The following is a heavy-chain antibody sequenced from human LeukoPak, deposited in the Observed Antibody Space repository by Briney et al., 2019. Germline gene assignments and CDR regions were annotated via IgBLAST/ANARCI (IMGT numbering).Heavy chain of an antibody. V-gene: IGHV1-69*05. Sequence: SVKVSCKASGGTFSSYAISWVRQAPGQGLEWMGGIIPIFGTANYAQKFQGRVTITTDESTSTAYMELSSLRSEDTAVYYCARDSRSYLYFDYWGQGTLVTVSS. CDR3: ARDSRSYLYFDY. CDR1: GGTFSSYA. J-gene: IGHJ4*02. CDR2: IIPIFGTA. D-gene: IGHD1-26*01.